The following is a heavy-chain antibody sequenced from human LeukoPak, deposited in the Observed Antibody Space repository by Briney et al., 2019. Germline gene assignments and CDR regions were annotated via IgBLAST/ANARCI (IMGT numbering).Heavy chain of an antibody. J-gene: IGHJ5*02. CDR3: TSDTYYYDSTGLGHWFDP. CDR1: GFTFSSYG. V-gene: IGHV3-30*02. D-gene: IGHD3-22*01. CDR2: IRYDGSNK. Sequence: GGSLRLSCAASGFTFSSYGMHWVRQAPGKGLEWVAFIRYDGSNKYYADSVKGRFTISRDNSKNTLYLQMNSLRADDTAVYYCTSDTYYYDSTGLGHWFDPWGQGTLVTVSS.